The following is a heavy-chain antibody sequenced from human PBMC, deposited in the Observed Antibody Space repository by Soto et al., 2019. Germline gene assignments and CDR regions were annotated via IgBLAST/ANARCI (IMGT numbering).Heavy chain of an antibody. D-gene: IGHD3-22*01. Sequence: PGGSLRLSCAASGFTFSSYAMHWVRQAPGKGLEWVAVISYDGSNKYYADSVKGRFTISRDNSKNTLYLQMNSLRAEDTAVYYCARDPSLRYYDSSGGWFDPWGQGTLVTVSS. CDR2: ISYDGSNK. CDR1: GFTFSSYA. CDR3: ARDPSLRYYDSSGGWFDP. V-gene: IGHV3-30-3*01. J-gene: IGHJ5*02.